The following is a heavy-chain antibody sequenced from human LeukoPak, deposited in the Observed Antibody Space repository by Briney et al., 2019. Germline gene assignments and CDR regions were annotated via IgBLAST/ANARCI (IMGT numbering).Heavy chain of an antibody. D-gene: IGHD1-26*01. Sequence: GGSLRLSCAASGFAFSSYGMHWVRQAPGKGLEWVAVISYDGSNKYYADSVKGRFTISRDNSKNTLYLQMNSLRAEDTAVYYCARASSSGSYFHPLDPWGQGTLVTVSS. CDR3: ARASSSGSYFHPLDP. CDR1: GFAFSSYG. CDR2: ISYDGSNK. V-gene: IGHV3-30*03. J-gene: IGHJ5*02.